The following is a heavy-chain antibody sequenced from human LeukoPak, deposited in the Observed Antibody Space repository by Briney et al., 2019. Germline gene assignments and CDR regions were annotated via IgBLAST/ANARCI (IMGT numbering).Heavy chain of an antibody. CDR1: GFTFSSYA. D-gene: IGHD6-13*01. Sequence: GGSLRLSCAASGFTFSSYAMSWVRQAPGKGLEWVSSISDDGAYIYYADSVKGRFTISRDNANSSLYLQMDSLSPEDTAVYYCARDPHNAAANWFDPWGQGALVTVSS. J-gene: IGHJ5*02. CDR2: ISDDGAYI. CDR3: ARDPHNAAANWFDP. V-gene: IGHV3-21*01.